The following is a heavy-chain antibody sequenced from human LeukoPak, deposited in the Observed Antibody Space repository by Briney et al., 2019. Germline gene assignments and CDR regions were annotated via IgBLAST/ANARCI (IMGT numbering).Heavy chain of an antibody. Sequence: SVKVSCKASGGAFSSYAISWVRQAPGQGLEWMGRIFPIFATANYAQKFQGRVTITADESTSTAYMELSSLRSEDTAVYYCARESGSYEAYFDYWGQGTLVTVSS. CDR1: GGAFSSYA. D-gene: IGHD1-26*01. CDR3: ARESGSYEAYFDY. V-gene: IGHV1-69*13. J-gene: IGHJ4*02. CDR2: IFPIFATA.